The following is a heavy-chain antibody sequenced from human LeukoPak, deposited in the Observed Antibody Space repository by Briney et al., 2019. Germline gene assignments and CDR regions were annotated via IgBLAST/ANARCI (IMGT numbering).Heavy chain of an antibody. J-gene: IGHJ4*02. V-gene: IGHV4-59*01. CDR3: ARDQGRDGYND. Sequence: PSETLSLTCTVSGGSISSYYWSWIRQPPGKGLEWIGYIYYSGSTNYNPSLKSRVTISVDTSKSQFSLKLSSVTAADTAAYYCARDQGRDGYNDWGQGTLVTVSS. CDR2: IYYSGST. D-gene: IGHD5-24*01. CDR1: GGSISSYY.